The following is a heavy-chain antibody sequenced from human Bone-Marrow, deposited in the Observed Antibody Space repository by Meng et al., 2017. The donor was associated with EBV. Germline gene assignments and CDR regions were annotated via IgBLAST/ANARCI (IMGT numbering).Heavy chain of an antibody. CDR1: GGPFNSDA. J-gene: IGHJ4*02. Sequence: VRVEKSGAEGKKPGSSVKVACKTSGGPFNSDAISWVRQAPGQGLEWLGGLIPMFGAPNYAQKFQGRVTITADASTSTHYMELSSLRSEDTAVYYCASESGRGYTPDYWGQGTLVTVSS. V-gene: IGHV1-69*01. CDR2: LIPMFGAP. D-gene: IGHD3-10*01. CDR3: ASESGRGYTPDY.